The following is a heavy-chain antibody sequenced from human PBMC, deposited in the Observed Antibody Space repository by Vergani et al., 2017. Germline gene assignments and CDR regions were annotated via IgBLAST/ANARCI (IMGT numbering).Heavy chain of an antibody. CDR1: GLTFNQYG. V-gene: IGHV3-33*01. Sequence: QVQLVESGGGVVQPGRSLRLSCAASGLTFNQYGMHWVRQASGKGLEWVAVTWYDGNNKQYADSVNGRFTIYRDNSKSTMYLQMNSLRDEDTGVYYCARDVRLLYNRFDPWGQGTLVTVSS. D-gene: IGHD1-14*01. J-gene: IGHJ5*02. CDR3: ARDVRLLYNRFDP. CDR2: TWYDGNNK.